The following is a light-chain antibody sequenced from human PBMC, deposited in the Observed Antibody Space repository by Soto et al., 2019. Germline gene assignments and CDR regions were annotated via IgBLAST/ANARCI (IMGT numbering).Light chain of an antibody. J-gene: IGLJ2*01. Sequence: QSALTQPASVCGSPGQSITISCTGTSSDVGGYNYVSWYQQHPGKAPKLMIYDVSNRPSGVSNRFSGSKSGNTASLTISGLQAEDEADYYCSSYTSSSTGVFGGGTKLTVL. CDR2: DVS. CDR1: SSDVGGYNY. V-gene: IGLV2-14*01. CDR3: SSYTSSSTGV.